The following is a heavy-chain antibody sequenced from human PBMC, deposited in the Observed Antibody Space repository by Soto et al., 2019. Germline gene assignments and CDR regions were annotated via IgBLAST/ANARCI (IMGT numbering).Heavy chain of an antibody. J-gene: IGHJ3*02. CDR3: AKDTSRITMVRGVPDAFDI. CDR2: ISYDGSNK. CDR1: GFTFSSYG. V-gene: IGHV3-30*18. Sequence: PGGSLRLACAASGFTFSSYGMHWVRQAPGKGLEWVAVISYDGSNKYYADSVKGRFTISRDNSKNTLYLQMNSLRAEDTAVYYCAKDTSRITMVRGVPDAFDIWGQGTMVTVSS. D-gene: IGHD3-10*01.